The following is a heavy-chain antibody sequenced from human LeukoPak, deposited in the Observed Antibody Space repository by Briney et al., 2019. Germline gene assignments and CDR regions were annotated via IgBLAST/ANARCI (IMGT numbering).Heavy chain of an antibody. CDR3: ARDDGVDTAMPDY. D-gene: IGHD5-18*01. Sequence: SETLSPTCTVSGGSISSSSYYWGWIRQPPGKGLEWIGSIYYSGSTYYNPSLKSRVTISVDTSKNQFSLKLSSVTAADTAVYYCARDDGVDTAMPDYWGQGTLVTVSS. J-gene: IGHJ4*02. CDR1: GGSISSSSYY. V-gene: IGHV4-39*07. CDR2: IYYSGST.